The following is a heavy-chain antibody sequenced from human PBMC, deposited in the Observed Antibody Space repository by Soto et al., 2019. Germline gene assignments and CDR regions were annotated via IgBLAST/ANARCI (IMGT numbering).Heavy chain of an antibody. CDR3: ARDGSSIAARFSALDY. CDR2: ISNDGSNL. CDR1: GFSFSSYA. J-gene: IGHJ4*02. D-gene: IGHD6-6*01. Sequence: GGSLRLSCTASGFSFSSYALHWVRQAPGKGLEWVAVISNDGSNLYYTDSVKGRFTISRDNSKRTLYLQMSSLTAEDTAVYYCARDGSSIAARFSALDYWGQGTLVTVSS. V-gene: IGHV3-30-3*01.